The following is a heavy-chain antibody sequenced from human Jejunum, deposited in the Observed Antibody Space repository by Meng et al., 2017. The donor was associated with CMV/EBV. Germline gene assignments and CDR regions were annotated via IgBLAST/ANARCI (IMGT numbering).Heavy chain of an antibody. J-gene: IGHJ6*02. V-gene: IGHV1-69*05. Sequence: TWVRQAPGQGREWMGGVIPIFGTKNYAQRFEDRVTITTDGSTNTAHMELSSLRPEDTAVYYCARGGYCSGASCNIVYYSYGLDVWGQGTTGTGSS. CDR3: ARGGYCSGASCNIVYYSYGLDV. CDR2: VIPIFGTK. D-gene: IGHD2-15*01.